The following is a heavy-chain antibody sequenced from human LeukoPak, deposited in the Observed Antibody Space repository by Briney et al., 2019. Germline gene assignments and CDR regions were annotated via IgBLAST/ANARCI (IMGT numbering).Heavy chain of an antibody. CDR3: AKQLVRGGFDY. V-gene: IGHV5-51*01. D-gene: IGHD3-10*01. Sequence: ETLSLTCTVSGGSISSYYWSWIRQPPGKGLEWMGIIYPGDSDTRYSPSFQGQVTISADKSISTAYLQWSSLKASDTAMYYCAKQLVRGGFDYWGQGTLVTVSS. J-gene: IGHJ4*02. CDR2: IYPGDSDT. CDR1: GGSISSYY.